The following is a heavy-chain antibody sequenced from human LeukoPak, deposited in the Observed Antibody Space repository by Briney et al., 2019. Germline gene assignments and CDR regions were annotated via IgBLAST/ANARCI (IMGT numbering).Heavy chain of an antibody. CDR3: ARERYYYGSGSSNWFDP. V-gene: IGHV4-31*03. D-gene: IGHD3-10*01. CDR1: GGSISSGGYY. CDR2: IYYSGST. Sequence: PSQTLSLTCTVSGGSISSGGYYWSWIRQHPGKGLEWIGYIYYSGSTYYSPSLKSRVTISVDTSKNQFSLKLSSVTAADTAVYYCARERYYYGSGSSNWFDPWGQGTLVTVSS. J-gene: IGHJ5*02.